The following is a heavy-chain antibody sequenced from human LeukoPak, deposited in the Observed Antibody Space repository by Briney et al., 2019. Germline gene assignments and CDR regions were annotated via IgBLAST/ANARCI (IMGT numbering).Heavy chain of an antibody. V-gene: IGHV3-66*01. J-gene: IGHJ4*01. Sequence: QPGGSLRLSCAASGFTVSDNYMIWVRQAPGKGLEWVSVIYSGGSTYYADSVKGRFAISRDNSKNTLYLQMNSLRAEDTAVYYCARGIVTTVVTGFDYCGHRNLVSVSS. CDR3: ARGIVTTVVTGFDY. CDR1: GFTVSDNY. D-gene: IGHD4-23*01. CDR2: IYSGGST.